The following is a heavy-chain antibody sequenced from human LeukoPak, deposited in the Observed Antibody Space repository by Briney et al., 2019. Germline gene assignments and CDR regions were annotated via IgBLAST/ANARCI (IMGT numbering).Heavy chain of an antibody. CDR1: GSTVSSNY. D-gene: IGHD5-18*01. J-gene: IGHJ4*02. CDR3: ARRGHGYGSPFDY. CDR2: IYSGGST. V-gene: IGHV3-53*01. Sequence: GGSLRLSCAASGSTVSSNYMSWVRQAPGKGLEWVSVIYSGGSTYYADSVKGRFTISRDNSKNTLDLQMSSLRAEDTAVYYCARRGHGYGSPFDYWGQGTLVTVSS.